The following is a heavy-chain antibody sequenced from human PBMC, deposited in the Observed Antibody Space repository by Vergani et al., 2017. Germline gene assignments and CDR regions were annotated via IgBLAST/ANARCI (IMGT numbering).Heavy chain of an antibody. CDR1: GFTFDDYA. Sequence: EVQLVESGGGLVQPGRSLRLSCAASGFTFDDYAMHWVRQAPGKGLEWVSSISSSSSYIYYADSVKGRFTISRDDATNSLYLQMNGLRAEDTAVYYCARDRRHIVLMLYAGYWYFDLWGRGTLVTVSS. CDR2: ISSSSSYI. V-gene: IGHV3-21*01. D-gene: IGHD2-8*01. CDR3: ARDRRHIVLMLYAGYWYFDL. J-gene: IGHJ2*01.